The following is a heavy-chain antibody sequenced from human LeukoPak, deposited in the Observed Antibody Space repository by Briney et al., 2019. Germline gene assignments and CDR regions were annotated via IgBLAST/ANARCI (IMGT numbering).Heavy chain of an antibody. D-gene: IGHD6-13*01. CDR3: ARHSGAAAVTHCDY. Sequence: SETLSLTCTVSGGSISSYYWSWIRQPPGKGLEWIGYIYYSGSTKYNPSLKSRVTMSVDTSKNQFSLNLSSVTAADTAVYYCARHSGAAAVTHCDYWGQGTLVTVSS. CDR2: IYYSGST. J-gene: IGHJ4*02. CDR1: GGSISSYY. V-gene: IGHV4-59*08.